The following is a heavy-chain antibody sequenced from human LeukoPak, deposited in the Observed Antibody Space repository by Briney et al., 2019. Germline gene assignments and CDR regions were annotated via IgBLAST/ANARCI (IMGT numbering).Heavy chain of an antibody. D-gene: IGHD2-2*03. V-gene: IGHV4-59*12. CDR2: IYYSGST. J-gene: IGHJ4*02. CDR3: ARDGDCSSTSCYFDY. CDR1: GGSISSYY. Sequence: SETLSLTCTVAGGSISSYYWSWIRQPPGKGLEWIGYIYYSGSTNYNPSLKSRVTISVDTSKNQFSLKLSSVAAADTAVYYCARDGDCSSTSCYFDYWGQGTLVTVSS.